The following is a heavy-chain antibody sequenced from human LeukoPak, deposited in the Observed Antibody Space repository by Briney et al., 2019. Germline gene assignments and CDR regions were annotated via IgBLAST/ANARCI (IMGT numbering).Heavy chain of an antibody. J-gene: IGHJ4*02. Sequence: TPSETLSLTCTVSGGSIGTYYLRWIRQPAGKGLEWIGRIYTSGNTKYNPSLKSRVTISVDTSKNQFSLKLTSLTAADTAIYYCARDSGRRGYPEYSFDYWGQGTLVTVSS. CDR2: IYTSGNT. CDR1: GGSIGTYY. CDR3: ARDSGRRGYPEYSFDY. V-gene: IGHV4-4*07. D-gene: IGHD3-10*01.